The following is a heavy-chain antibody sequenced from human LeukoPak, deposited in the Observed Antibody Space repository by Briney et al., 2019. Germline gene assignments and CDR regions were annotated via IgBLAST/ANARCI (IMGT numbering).Heavy chain of an antibody. CDR3: ARGSLRFIAAAGKKFDP. V-gene: IGHV4-34*01. D-gene: IGHD6-13*01. CDR2: INHSGST. CDR1: GGSFSGYY. Sequence: SETLSLTCAVYGGSFSGYYWSWIRQPPGKGLEWIGEINHSGSTNYNPSLKGRVTISVDTSKNQFSLKLSSVTAADTAVYYCARGSLRFIAAAGKKFDPWGQGTLVTVSS. J-gene: IGHJ5*02.